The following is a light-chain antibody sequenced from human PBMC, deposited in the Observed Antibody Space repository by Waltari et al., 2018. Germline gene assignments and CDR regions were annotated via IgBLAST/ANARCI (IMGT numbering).Light chain of an antibody. Sequence: QSALTQPASVSGSPGQSITISCTGTSRHVGGYDYVPWYQCPPGKAPHLIIYEVSNRPSGISNRFSASKSGNTASLTISGLQAEDEADYYCSSYTTSSAPGVFGTGTRVTVL. CDR1: SRHVGGYDY. V-gene: IGLV2-14*01. CDR3: SSYTTSSAPGV. J-gene: IGLJ1*01. CDR2: EVS.